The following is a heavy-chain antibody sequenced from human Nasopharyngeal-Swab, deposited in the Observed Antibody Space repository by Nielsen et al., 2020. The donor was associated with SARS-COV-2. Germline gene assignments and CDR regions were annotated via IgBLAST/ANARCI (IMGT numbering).Heavy chain of an antibody. CDR3: ARYSNYYYYYGMDV. V-gene: IGHV1-2*02. CDR2: INPNSGGT. D-gene: IGHD4-11*01. CDR1: GYTFTGYY. J-gene: IGHJ6*02. Sequence: ASVKVSCKASGYTFTGYYMHWVRQAPGQGLEWMGWINPNSGGTNYARKFQGRVTMTRDTSISTAYMELSRLRSDDTAVYYCARYSNYYYYYGMDVWGQGTTVTVSS.